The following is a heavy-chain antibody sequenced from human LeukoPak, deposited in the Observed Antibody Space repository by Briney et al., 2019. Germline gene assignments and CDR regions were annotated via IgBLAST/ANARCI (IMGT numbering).Heavy chain of an antibody. V-gene: IGHV3-21*01. CDR3: ARSAMSMWLFDY. CDR2: ISTNQNNM. D-gene: IGHD5-12*01. Sequence: GGSLRLSCAASGFTFSSHFMNWVRQTPGKGLEWVSSISTNQNNMYYADSVKGRFTISRDNAKDSLYLQMNSLRTEDTAVYYCARSAMSMWLFDYWGQGILVSVSS. J-gene: IGHJ4*02. CDR1: GFTFSSHF.